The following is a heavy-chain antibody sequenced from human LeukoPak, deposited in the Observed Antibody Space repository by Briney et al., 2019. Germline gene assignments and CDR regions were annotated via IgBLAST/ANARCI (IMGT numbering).Heavy chain of an antibody. J-gene: IGHJ4*02. D-gene: IGHD2-15*01. CDR3: ARGTVVAATPLDY. CDR1: GGSISSYY. V-gene: IGHV4-4*07. CDR2: IYTSGST. Sequence: SETLSLTCTVSGGSISSYYWSLIRQPAGKGLEWIGRIYTSGSTNYNPSLKSRVTMSVDTSKNQFSLKLSSVTAADTAVYYCARGTVVAATPLDYWGQGTLVTVSS.